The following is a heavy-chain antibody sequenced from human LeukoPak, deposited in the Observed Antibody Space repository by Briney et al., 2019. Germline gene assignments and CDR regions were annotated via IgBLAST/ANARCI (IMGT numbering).Heavy chain of an antibody. V-gene: IGHV4-4*02. J-gene: IGHJ3*02. Sequence: SGTLSLTCAVSGGSISSSNWWSWVRQPPGKGLEWIGEIYHSGSTNYNPSLKSRVTISVDKSKNQFSLKLSSVNAADTAVYYCPGCGRLGSQRVTMIVVHAFDIWRQETIVTVSS. D-gene: IGHD3-22*01. CDR1: GGSISSSNW. CDR2: IYHSGST. CDR3: PGCGRLGSQRVTMIVVHAFDI.